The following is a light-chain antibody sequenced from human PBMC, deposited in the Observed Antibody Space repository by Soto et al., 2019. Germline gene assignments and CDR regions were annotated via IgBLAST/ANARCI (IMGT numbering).Light chain of an antibody. Sequence: DMAMTQSPSSLSASVGDRVTITCRASQSISNYLNWYQHKPGKVPKLLIYAASSLQSGVPTRFSGSGSGTDFTLTINSLQPEDFATYYCQQSYGTPLTFGGGTKIKIK. CDR3: QQSYGTPLT. V-gene: IGKV1-39*01. CDR2: AAS. CDR1: QSISNY. J-gene: IGKJ4*01.